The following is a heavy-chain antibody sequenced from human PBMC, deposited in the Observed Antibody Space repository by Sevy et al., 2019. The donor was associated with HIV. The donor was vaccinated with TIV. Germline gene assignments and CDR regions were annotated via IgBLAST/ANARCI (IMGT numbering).Heavy chain of an antibody. CDR1: GFTFSSYD. D-gene: IGHD6-19*01. CDR3: ARAYSSGWYDY. V-gene: IGHV3-13*01. CDR2: IGTAGDT. J-gene: IGHJ4*02. Sequence: GGSLRLSCAASGFTFSSYDMHWVRQATGKGVEWVSAIGTAGDTYYPGSVKGRFTISRENAKNSLYLQMNSLRVGDTAVYYCARAYSSGWYDYWGQGTLVTVSS.